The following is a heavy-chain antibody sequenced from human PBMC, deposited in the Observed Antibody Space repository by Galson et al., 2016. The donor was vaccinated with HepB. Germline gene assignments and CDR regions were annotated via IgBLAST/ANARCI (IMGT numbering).Heavy chain of an antibody. J-gene: IGHJ5*02. CDR3: VRGPEHYEIVAGSNWFVP. V-gene: IGHV1-8*01. CDR2: MNPKSGTT. CDR1: RYTFTCYD. D-gene: IGHD3-9*01. Sequence: SVKVACKAYRYTFTCYDFKWVRQATGQAPVWMGWMNPKSGTTRHAQKFRGTVTMSRNISISTDHMELCSLRSDDTPVYYCVRGPEHYEIVAGSNWFVPWGQGTLVTVSS.